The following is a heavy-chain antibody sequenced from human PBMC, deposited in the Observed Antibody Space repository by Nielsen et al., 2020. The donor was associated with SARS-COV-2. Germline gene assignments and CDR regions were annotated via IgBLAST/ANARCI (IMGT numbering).Heavy chain of an antibody. CDR1: GFTFSSYW. J-gene: IGHJ4*02. CDR2: ISGSGGST. D-gene: IGHD4-17*01. Sequence: GESLKISCAASGFTFSSYWMTWVRQAPGKGLEWVSAISGSGGSTYYADSVKGRFTISRDNSKNTLYLQMNSLRAEDTAVYYCVDGEYGDYVWGQGTLVTVSS. V-gene: IGHV3-23*01. CDR3: VDGEYGDYV.